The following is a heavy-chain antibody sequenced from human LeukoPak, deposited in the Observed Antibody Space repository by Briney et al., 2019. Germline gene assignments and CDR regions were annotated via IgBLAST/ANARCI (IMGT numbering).Heavy chain of an antibody. CDR3: ARLAYDSSGYYSPFRYYGMDV. J-gene: IGHJ6*02. D-gene: IGHD3-22*01. Sequence: SETLSLTCTVSGGSISSYYWSWIRQPPGKGLEWIGYIYYSGSTNYNPSLKSRVTISVDTSKNQFSLNLSSVAAADTAVYYCARLAYDSSGYYSPFRYYGMDVWGQGTTVTVSS. CDR2: IYYSGST. CDR1: GGSISSYY. V-gene: IGHV4-59*08.